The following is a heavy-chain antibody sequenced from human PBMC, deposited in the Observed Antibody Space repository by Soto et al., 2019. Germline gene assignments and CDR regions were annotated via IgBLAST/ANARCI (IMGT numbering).Heavy chain of an antibody. Sequence: ASVKVSCKTSGYTFTNYDVTWVRQAPGRGLEWMGWITPYNGNTHYAPHLQVRLPLATDTSTSTAYLGLTNLISAHTAMYYCARVVPGAVPWFDSRGQGTPVNV. CDR3: ARVVPGAVPWFDS. CDR2: ITPYNGNT. D-gene: IGHD3-16*02. V-gene: IGHV1-18*04. CDR1: GYTFTNYD. J-gene: IGHJ5*01.